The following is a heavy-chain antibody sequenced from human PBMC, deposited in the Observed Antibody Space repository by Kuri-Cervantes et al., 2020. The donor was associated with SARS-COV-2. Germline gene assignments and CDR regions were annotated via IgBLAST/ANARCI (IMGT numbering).Heavy chain of an antibody. D-gene: IGHD3-3*01. J-gene: IGHJ5*02. CDR3: ARIGPYYDFWSGYYEKYNWFDP. V-gene: IGHV2-26*01. Sequence: SGPTLVKPTGTLTLTCTVSGFSLSNARMVVSWIRKPPGKALEWLAHIFSNDEKSYSTSLKSRLTISKDPSKSQVVLTMTNMDPVDTATYYCARIGPYYDFWSGYYEKYNWFDPWGQGTLVTVSS. CDR2: IFSNDEK. CDR1: GFSLSNARMV.